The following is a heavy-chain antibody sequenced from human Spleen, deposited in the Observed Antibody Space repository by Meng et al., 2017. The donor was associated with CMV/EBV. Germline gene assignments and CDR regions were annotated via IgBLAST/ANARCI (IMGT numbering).Heavy chain of an antibody. CDR2: ISPVFGAT. CDR3: ARVGPGLPQDY. V-gene: IGHV1-69*05. CDR1: ADTLSIYA. D-gene: IGHD1-14*01. J-gene: IGHJ4*02. Sequence: FKSSADTLSIYAIPWVRQSPGQGLDWMGNISPVFGATNYAQKFQGRVTLSTDESTNTVYMELNSLTSEDTAVYYCARVGPGLPQDYWGQGTLVTVSS.